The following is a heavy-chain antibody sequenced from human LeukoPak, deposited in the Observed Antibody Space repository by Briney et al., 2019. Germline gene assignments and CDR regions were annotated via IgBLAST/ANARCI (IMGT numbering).Heavy chain of an antibody. CDR2: IKEDGSEE. Sequence: GGSLRLSCAASGFTFSSYEMNWVRQAPGKGLEWVAIIKEDGSEELYVDSVKGRFAISRDNAKNSLYLQMNNLRAEDTAVYYCASGSGWTFEYWGQGTQVTVSS. D-gene: IGHD6-19*01. CDR3: ASGSGWTFEY. CDR1: GFTFSSYE. J-gene: IGHJ4*02. V-gene: IGHV3-7*01.